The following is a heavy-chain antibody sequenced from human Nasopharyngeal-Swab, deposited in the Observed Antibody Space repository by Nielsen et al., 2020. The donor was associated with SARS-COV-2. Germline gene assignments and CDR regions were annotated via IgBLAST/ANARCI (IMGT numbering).Heavy chain of an antibody. D-gene: IGHD2-21*01. CDR2: ISYTGNT. CDR1: GGSIITYY. J-gene: IGHJ2*01. V-gene: IGHV4-59*13. Sequence: SETLSLTCTVSGGSIITYYWSWIRQPPGKGLEWLGYISYTGNTNSNPSVKSRVTMSLDTSKNQSSLKVSSVTAADTAVYYCARIVDWYFDLWGRGTLVTVSS. CDR3: ARIVDWYFDL.